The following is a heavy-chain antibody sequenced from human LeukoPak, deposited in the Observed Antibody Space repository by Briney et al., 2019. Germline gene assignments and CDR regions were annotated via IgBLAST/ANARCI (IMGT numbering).Heavy chain of an antibody. D-gene: IGHD3-10*01. J-gene: IGHJ4*02. CDR1: GFTVSSNY. V-gene: IGHV3-66*01. CDR3: ASMVREGLIDY. CDR2: IYSGGST. Sequence: GGSLRLSCAASGFTVSSNYMSWVRQAPGKGLEWVSVIYSGGSTYYADSVKGRFTISRDNSKNTLYLQMNSLRAEDTAVYYCASMVREGLIDYWGQGTLVTVSS.